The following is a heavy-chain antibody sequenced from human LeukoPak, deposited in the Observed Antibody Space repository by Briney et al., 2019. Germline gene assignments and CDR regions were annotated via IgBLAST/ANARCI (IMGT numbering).Heavy chain of an antibody. Sequence: GGSLRLSCAASGFTFSNAWMSWVRQAPGKGLEWVGRIKSKTDGGTTDYTAPVKGRSTISRDDSKNTLYLQMNSLKTEDTAVYYCTTEDSGSYSPFDYWGQGTLVTVSS. D-gene: IGHD1-26*01. CDR3: TTEDSGSYSPFDY. J-gene: IGHJ4*02. CDR2: IKSKTDGGTT. CDR1: GFTFSNAW. V-gene: IGHV3-15*01.